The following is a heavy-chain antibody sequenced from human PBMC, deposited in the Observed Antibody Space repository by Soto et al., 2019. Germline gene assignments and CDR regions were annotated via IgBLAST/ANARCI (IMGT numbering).Heavy chain of an antibody. CDR1: GFAFSSYC. CDR3: ARVGQGRYYFDY. CDR2: INRDGTST. Sequence: GGSLRLSCAGSGFAFSSYCMHWVRQAPGKGLVWVSRINRDGTSTSYADSVKGRFTISRDNAKNTLYLQMNSLRAEDTAVYYCARVGQGRYYFDYWGQGTLVTVSS. J-gene: IGHJ4*02. V-gene: IGHV3-74*01.